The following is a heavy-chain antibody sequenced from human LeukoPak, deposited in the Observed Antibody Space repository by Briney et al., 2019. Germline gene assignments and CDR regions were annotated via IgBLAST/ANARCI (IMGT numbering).Heavy chain of an antibody. J-gene: IGHJ5*02. CDR3: ARDYTGNWFDP. Sequence: GGCLRLSCAASGFSFGSYWMTWVRQAAGKGLEWVSYISSSGSTIYYADSVKGRFTISMDNAKNSLYLQMNSLRAEDTAVYYCARDYTGNWFDPWGQGTLVTVSS. CDR2: ISSSGSTI. V-gene: IGHV3-48*04. D-gene: IGHD3-10*01. CDR1: GFSFGSYW.